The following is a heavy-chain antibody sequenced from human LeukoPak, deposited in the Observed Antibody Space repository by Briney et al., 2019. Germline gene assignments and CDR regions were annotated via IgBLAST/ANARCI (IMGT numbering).Heavy chain of an antibody. J-gene: IGHJ4*02. CDR3: ARSAFSGSSQEGY. Sequence: PGGSLRLSCAASGFTFSNYNMNWVRQAPGKAMEWVSSITRSGTYVFYADSVKGRFTISRDNAKNSLYLQMDSLGPEDTAVYYCARSAFSGSSQEGYWGQGTLVTVSS. D-gene: IGHD1-26*01. CDR2: ITRSGTYV. V-gene: IGHV3-21*01. CDR1: GFTFSNYN.